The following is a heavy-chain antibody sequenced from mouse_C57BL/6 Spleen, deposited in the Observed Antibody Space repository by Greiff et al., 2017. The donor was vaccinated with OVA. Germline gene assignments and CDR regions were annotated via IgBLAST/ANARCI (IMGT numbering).Heavy chain of an antibody. J-gene: IGHJ3*01. CDR1: GFTFSSYA. D-gene: IGHD2-3*01. CDR3: AREGIYDGYSPWFAY. CDR2: ISDGGSYP. Sequence: EVNVVESGGGLVKPGGSLKLSCAASGFTFSSYAMSWVRQTPEKRLEWVATISDGGSYPYYTDNVKGRFTISRDNAKNNLYLQMSHLKSEDTAMYYCAREGIYDGYSPWFAYWGQGTLVTVSA. V-gene: IGHV5-4*01.